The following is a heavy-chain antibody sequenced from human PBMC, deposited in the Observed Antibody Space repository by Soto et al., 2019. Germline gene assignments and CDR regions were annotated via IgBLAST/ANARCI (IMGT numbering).Heavy chain of an antibody. CDR1: GFTFSSYG. CDR2: ISYDGSNK. D-gene: IGHD6-13*01. Sequence: GGSLRLSCAASGFTFSSYGMHWVRQAPGKGLEWVAVISYDGSNKYYAESVKGRFTISRDNSKKTLYLQMNSLRAEDTAVFYCAKDLEISIAAAYYGMDVWGQGTTVTVSS. J-gene: IGHJ6*02. V-gene: IGHV3-30*18. CDR3: AKDLEISIAAAYYGMDV.